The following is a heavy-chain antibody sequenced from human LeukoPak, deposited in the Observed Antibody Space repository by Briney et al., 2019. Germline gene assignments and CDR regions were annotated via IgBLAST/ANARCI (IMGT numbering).Heavy chain of an antibody. CDR1: GYTFAYRY. V-gene: IGHV1-45*02. D-gene: IGHD6-13*01. CDR3: ARGTGYSSSWPPH. J-gene: IGHJ4*02. CDR2: ITPFNGNT. Sequence: ASVKVSCKASGYTFAYRYLHWVRQAPGQALEWMGWITPFNGNTNYAQKFQDRVTITRDRSMSTAYMELSSLRSEDTAMYYCARGTGYSSSWPPHWGQGTLVTVSS.